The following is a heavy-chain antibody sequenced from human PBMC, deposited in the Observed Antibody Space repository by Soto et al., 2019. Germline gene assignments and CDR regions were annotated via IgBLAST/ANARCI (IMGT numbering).Heavy chain of an antibody. V-gene: IGHV1-46*01. CDR3: AADNKGMYSSSWSFLYSSGWYVG. CDR1: GYTFTSYY. Sequence: ASVKVSCKASGYTFTSYYMHWVRQAPGQGLEWMGIINPSGGSTSYAQKFQGRVTMTRDTSTSTVYMELSSLRSEDTAVYYCAADNKGMYSSSWSFLYSSGWYVGWGQGTLVTVSS. CDR2: INPSGGST. D-gene: IGHD6-19*01. J-gene: IGHJ4*02.